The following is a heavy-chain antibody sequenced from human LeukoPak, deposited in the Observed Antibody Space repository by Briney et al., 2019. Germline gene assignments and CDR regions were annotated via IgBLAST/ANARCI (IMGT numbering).Heavy chain of an antibody. CDR2: INPNSGDT. CDR3: ARSAEHCNNGVCFTDYYMDV. D-gene: IGHD2-8*01. CDR1: GYTFSGSY. V-gene: IGHV1-2*06. Sequence: GASVKVSCKASGYTFSGSYIHWVRQAPGQGLEWMGRINPNSGDTNYAQKFRGRVTMTRDASISTAYMELSSLTSDGTAVYFCARSAEHCNNGVCFTDYYMDVWGKGTTVTVSS. J-gene: IGHJ6*03.